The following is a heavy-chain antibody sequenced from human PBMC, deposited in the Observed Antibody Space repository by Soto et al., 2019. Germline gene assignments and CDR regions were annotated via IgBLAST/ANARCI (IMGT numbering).Heavy chain of an antibody. D-gene: IGHD1-26*01. CDR3: ARGLISGSHYSGGWYYFDS. Sequence: QVQLQQSGAGLLKPSETLSLTCAVYGGSFSDYIWTWIRQTPGKGLQWIGQINHSGSANYNPSLTSRITITVHPSNIQFSLERSSVTAPDTAVYYCARGLISGSHYSGGWYYFDSWGQGTQVTVSS. V-gene: IGHV4-34*01. J-gene: IGHJ4*02. CDR1: GGSFSDYI. CDR2: INHSGSA.